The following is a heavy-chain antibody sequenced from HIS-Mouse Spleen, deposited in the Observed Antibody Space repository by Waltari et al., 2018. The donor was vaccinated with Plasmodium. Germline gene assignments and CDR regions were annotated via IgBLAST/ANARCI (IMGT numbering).Heavy chain of an antibody. D-gene: IGHD3-3*01. J-gene: IGHJ2*01. Sequence: QVQLQQWGAGLVKPSETLSPTSPVAAGSFSGYYWSWISQPPGKGPAWTGEINHSGSANYIQSLKSRVTMSGHTTQNQLSLKVSRVTAAETAVYSCGRATSFGVYWDLDRWGRGTLVTVSS. V-gene: IGHV4-34*01. CDR2: INHSGSA. CDR1: AGSFSGYY. CDR3: GRATSFGVYWDLDR.